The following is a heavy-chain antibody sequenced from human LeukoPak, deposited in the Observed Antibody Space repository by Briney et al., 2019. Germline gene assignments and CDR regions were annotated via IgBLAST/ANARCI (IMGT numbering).Heavy chain of an antibody. CDR1: GYTFMSHG. D-gene: IGHD3-16*01. J-gene: IGHJ3*02. V-gene: IGHV1-18*01. CDR2: ISGSSSNT. CDR3: ARATGTWGHDGFDI. Sequence: ASVKVSCKASGYTFMSHGISWVRQAPGQGLEWMGWISGSSSNTNYAQRLQGRVTMTTDTSTTTAYMELRSLRSDDTAVYYCARATGTWGHDGFDIWGQGTMVTVSS.